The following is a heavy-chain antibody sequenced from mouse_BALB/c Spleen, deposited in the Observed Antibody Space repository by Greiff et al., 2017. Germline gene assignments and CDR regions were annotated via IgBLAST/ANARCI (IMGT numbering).Heavy chain of an antibody. Sequence: EVQGVESGGGLVKPGGSLKLSCAASGFTFSSYAMSWVRQSPEKRLEWVAEISSGGSYTYYPDTVTGRFTISRDNAKNTLYLEMSSLRSEDTAMYYCAREMDYWGQGTLVTVSA. D-gene: IGHD2-3*01. CDR2: ISSGGSYT. J-gene: IGHJ3*01. CDR1: GFTFSSYA. CDR3: AREMDY. V-gene: IGHV5-9-4*01.